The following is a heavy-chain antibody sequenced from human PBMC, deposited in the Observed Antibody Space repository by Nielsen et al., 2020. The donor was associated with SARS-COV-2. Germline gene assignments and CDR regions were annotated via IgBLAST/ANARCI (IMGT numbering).Heavy chain of an antibody. CDR3: ARHRRDTYYYDSSGYYYVDY. J-gene: IGHJ4*02. Sequence: WIRQPPGKGLEWVSYISSSSSNTNYADSVKGRFTISRDNSKNTLYLQMNSLRAEDTAVYYCARHRRDTYYYDSSGYYYVDYWGQGTLVTVSS. CDR2: ISSSSSNT. V-gene: IGHV3-11*06. D-gene: IGHD3-22*01.